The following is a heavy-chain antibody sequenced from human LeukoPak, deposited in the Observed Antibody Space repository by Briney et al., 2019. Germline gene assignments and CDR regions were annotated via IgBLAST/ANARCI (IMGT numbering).Heavy chain of an antibody. CDR1: GGTFSSYA. J-gene: IGHJ4*02. CDR2: IIPILGIA. V-gene: IGHV1-69*04. CDR3: ARDDYGERGNY. D-gene: IGHD4-17*01. Sequence: ASVKVSCKASGGTFSSYAISWVRQAPGQGLEWMGRIIPILGIANYAQKFQGRVTITADKSTSTAYMELSSLRSEDTAVYYCARDDYGERGNYWGQGTLVTVSS.